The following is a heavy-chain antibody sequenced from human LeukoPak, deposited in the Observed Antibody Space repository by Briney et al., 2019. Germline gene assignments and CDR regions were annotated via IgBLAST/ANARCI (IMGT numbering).Heavy chain of an antibody. D-gene: IGHD6-19*01. CDR2: ISYEGSNK. CDR3: ARESAVAGLFDY. Sequence: GGSLRLSCAASGFTFSSYAMHWVRQAPGKGLEWVAVISYEGSNKYYADSGKGRFTISRDNSKNTLYLQMNSLRAEDTAVYYCARESAVAGLFDYWGQGTLVTVSS. V-gene: IGHV3-30-3*01. J-gene: IGHJ4*02. CDR1: GFTFSSYA.